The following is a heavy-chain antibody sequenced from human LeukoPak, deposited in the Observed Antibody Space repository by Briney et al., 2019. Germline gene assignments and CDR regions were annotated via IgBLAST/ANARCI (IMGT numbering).Heavy chain of an antibody. CDR3: ARGPYYYDSSGYYYVSNWFDP. V-gene: IGHV1-2*02. D-gene: IGHD3-22*01. J-gene: IGHJ5*02. CDR2: INPNSGGT. CDR1: GGTFSSYA. Sequence: ASVKVSCKASGGTFSSYAISWVRQAPGQGLEWMGWINPNSGGTNYAQKFQGRVTMTRDTSISTAYMELSRLRSDDTAVYYCARGPYYYDSSGYYYVSNWFDPWGQGTLVTVSS.